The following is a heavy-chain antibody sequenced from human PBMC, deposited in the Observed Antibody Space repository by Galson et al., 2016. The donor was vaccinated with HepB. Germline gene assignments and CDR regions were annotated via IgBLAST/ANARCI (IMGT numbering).Heavy chain of an antibody. V-gene: IGHV5-51*01. CDR1: W. J-gene: IGHJ4*02. D-gene: IGHD4-17*01. CDR3: ASPDYGDSMLY. Sequence: WIGWVRQMPGKGLEWMGIIFPGDSDTKYSPSFQGQVTISADKSISTAYLQWSSLKASDTAIYYCASPDYGDSMLYWGQGTLVTVSS. CDR2: IFPGDSDT.